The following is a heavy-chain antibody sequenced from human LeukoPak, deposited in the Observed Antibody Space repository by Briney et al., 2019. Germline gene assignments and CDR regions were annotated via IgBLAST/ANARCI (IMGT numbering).Heavy chain of an antibody. CDR1: DGSISSCY. CDR3: ARQSISGSSLSYFDY. J-gene: IGHJ4*02. CDR2: IYVSGST. Sequence: SETLSLTCTVSDGSISSCYWSWIRQPPGKGLEWIGNIYVSGSTNYNPSLKSRLTISVDTSKNQCSLKLSSVTAADTAVYYCARQSISGSSLSYFDYWGQGTLVNVSS. V-gene: IGHV4-59*01. D-gene: IGHD3-22*01.